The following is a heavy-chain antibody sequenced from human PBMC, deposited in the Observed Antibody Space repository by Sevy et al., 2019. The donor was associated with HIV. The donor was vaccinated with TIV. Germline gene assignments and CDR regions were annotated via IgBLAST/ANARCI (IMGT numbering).Heavy chain of an antibody. CDR2: ISRGSSYI. V-gene: IGHV3-21*01. D-gene: IGHD3-10*01. Sequence: GGSLRLSCAASGFTFSYYNMNWVRQAPGKGLEWVSSISRGSSYIFYVDSVKGRFTISRDNVKDSLFLLMNSLRDEDTAVYYCARNLDYYASGPPDSWGRGTLVTVAS. CDR3: ARNLDYYASGPPDS. CDR1: GFTFSYYN. J-gene: IGHJ4*02.